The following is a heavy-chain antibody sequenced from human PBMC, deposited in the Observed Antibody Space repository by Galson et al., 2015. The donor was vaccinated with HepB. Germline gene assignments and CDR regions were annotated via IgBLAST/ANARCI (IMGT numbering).Heavy chain of an antibody. CDR1: GGTFSSYA. J-gene: IGHJ4*02. Sequence: SVKVSCKASGGTFSSYAISWVRQAPGQGLEWMGGITPIFGTANYAQKFQGRVTITADESTSTAYMELSSLRSEDTAVYYCARDSDFWSGYYNFDYWGQGTLVTVSS. CDR2: ITPIFGTA. V-gene: IGHV1-69*13. CDR3: ARDSDFWSGYYNFDY. D-gene: IGHD3-3*01.